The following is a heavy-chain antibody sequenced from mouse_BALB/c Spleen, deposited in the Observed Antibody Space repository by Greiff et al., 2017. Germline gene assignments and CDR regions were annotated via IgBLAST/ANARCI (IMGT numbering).Heavy chain of an antibody. J-gene: IGHJ4*01. D-gene: IGHD2-2*01. Sequence: EVQLQESGPGLVKPSQSLSLTCTVTGYSITSDYAWNWIRQFPGNKLEWMGYISYSGSTSYNPSLKSRISITRDTSKNQFFLQLKSVTTEDTATYYCARGGDGNDGGAMDYWGQGTSVTVSS. CDR3: ARGGDGNDGGAMDY. V-gene: IGHV3-2*02. CDR2: ISYSGST. CDR1: GYSITSDYA.